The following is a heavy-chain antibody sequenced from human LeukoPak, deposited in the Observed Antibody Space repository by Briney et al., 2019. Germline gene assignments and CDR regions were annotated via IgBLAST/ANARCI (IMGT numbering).Heavy chain of an antibody. V-gene: IGHV4-39*01. CDR3: ARGSRRLADFHY. CDR2: IYYSGST. D-gene: IGHD1-26*01. J-gene: IGHJ4*02. Sequence: SETLSLTCTVSGGPISSSSYYWGWIRQPPGKGLEWIGSIYYSGSTYYNPSLKSRVTISVDTSKNQFSLELSSVTAADTAVYYCARGSRRLADFHYWGQGTLVTVSS. CDR1: GGPISSSSYY.